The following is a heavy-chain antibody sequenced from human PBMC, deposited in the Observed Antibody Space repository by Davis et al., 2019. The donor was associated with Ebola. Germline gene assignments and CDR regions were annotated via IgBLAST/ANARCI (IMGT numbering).Heavy chain of an antibody. J-gene: IGHJ6*02. CDR3: ARDERSSSWDRGRYYGMDV. CDR1: GGSFRGYY. D-gene: IGHD6-13*01. Sequence: SETLSLTCAVYGGSFRGYYWTWIRQPPGKGLEWIGEINHSGSTNYNPSLKSRVTISVDTSKNQFSLKLSSVTAADTAGYYCARDERSSSWDRGRYYGMDVWGQGTTVTVSS. CDR2: INHSGST. V-gene: IGHV4-34*01.